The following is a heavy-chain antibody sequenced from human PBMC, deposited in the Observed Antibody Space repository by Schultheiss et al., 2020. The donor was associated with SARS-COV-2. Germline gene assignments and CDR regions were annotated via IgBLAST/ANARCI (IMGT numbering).Heavy chain of an antibody. CDR3: ARVERFGAHGRDY. J-gene: IGHJ4*02. CDR1: GGSISSSSYY. D-gene: IGHD3-10*01. V-gene: IGHV4-39*07. Sequence: SETLSLTCTVSGGSISSSSYYWGWIRQPPGKGLEWIGSIYYSGSTYYNPSLKSRVTISVDTSKNQFSLKLSSVTAADTAVYYCARVERFGAHGRDYWGQGTLVTVSS. CDR2: IYYSGST.